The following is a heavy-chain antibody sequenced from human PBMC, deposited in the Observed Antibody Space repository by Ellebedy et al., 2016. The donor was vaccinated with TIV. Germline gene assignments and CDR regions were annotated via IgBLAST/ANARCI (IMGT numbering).Heavy chain of an antibody. J-gene: IGHJ4*02. CDR1: GYTFTSYD. CDR3: ARAFTMVRGVIVDFDY. V-gene: IGHV1-8*01. D-gene: IGHD3-10*01. CDR2: MNPNSGNT. Sequence: ASVKVSXKASGYTFTSYDINWVRQATGQGLEWMGWMNPNSGNTGYAQKFQGRVTMTRNTSISTAYMELSSLRSEDTAVYYCARAFTMVRGVIVDFDYWGQGTLVTVSS.